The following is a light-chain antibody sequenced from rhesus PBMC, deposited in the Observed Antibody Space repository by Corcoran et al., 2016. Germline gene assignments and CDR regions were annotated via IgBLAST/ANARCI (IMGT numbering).Light chain of an antibody. V-gene: IGKV1-38*01. CDR3: QQRNSYPRT. J-gene: IGKJ1*01. CDR2: DAS. CDR1: QGISSY. Sequence: DIQLTQSPSSLSASVGDRVTITCRASQGISSYLAWYQQKSGKAPKLLIYDASNLQSGVPSRFSGSGSGTEFTLTISSLQPEDFATYYCQQRNSYPRTFGQETKVEIK.